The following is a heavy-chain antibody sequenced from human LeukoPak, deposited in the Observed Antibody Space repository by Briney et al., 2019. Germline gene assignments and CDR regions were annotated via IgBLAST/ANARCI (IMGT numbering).Heavy chain of an antibody. CDR1: GFTFSSYW. Sequence: GGSLRLSCEASGFTFSSYWMSWVRQAPGKGLEWVSYISSSGSTIYYADSVKGRVTISRDNAKNSLYLQMNSLRAEDTAVYYCAELGITLIGGVWGKGTTVAISS. CDR2: ISSSGSTI. CDR3: AELGITLIGGV. D-gene: IGHD3-10*02. J-gene: IGHJ6*04. V-gene: IGHV3-48*03.